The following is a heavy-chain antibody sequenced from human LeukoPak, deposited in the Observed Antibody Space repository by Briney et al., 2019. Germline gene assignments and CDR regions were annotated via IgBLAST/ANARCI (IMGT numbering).Heavy chain of an antibody. D-gene: IGHD2-15*01. J-gene: IGHJ6*03. CDR1: GYSISSGYY. CDR3: AREGRYCSGGSCSYMDV. Sequence: PSETLSLTCTISGYSISSGYYWGWIRQPPGKGLEWIGSIYHSGSTYYNSSLKSRVTISVDTSKNQFSLKLSYVTAADTAVYYCAREGRYCSGGSCSYMDVWGKGTTVTVSS. CDR2: IYHSGST. V-gene: IGHV4-38-2*02.